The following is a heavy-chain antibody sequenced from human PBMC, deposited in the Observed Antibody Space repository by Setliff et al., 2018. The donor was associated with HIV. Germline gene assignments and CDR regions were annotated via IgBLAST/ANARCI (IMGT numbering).Heavy chain of an antibody. Sequence: GSLRLSCAASGFTFDNSAMGWVRQAPGKGLEWVSTVGANGDDTNYADSVRGRFTISRDNSRNTLYVQMNSLRAEDTAIYYCARTVEHLIRGWGFNYYYYMDVWGRGTTVTVSS. CDR2: VGANGDDT. CDR3: ARTVEHLIRGWGFNYYYYMDV. J-gene: IGHJ6*03. CDR1: GFTFDNSA. D-gene: IGHD3-16*01. V-gene: IGHV3-23*01.